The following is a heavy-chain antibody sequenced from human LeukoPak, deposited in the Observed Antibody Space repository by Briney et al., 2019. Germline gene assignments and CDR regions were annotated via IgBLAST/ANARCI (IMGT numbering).Heavy chain of an antibody. V-gene: IGHV4-59*12. J-gene: IGHJ4*02. CDR1: GGSISSYY. CDR3: ATILGAYIFDY. D-gene: IGHD2/OR15-2a*01. CDR2: IYYSGST. Sequence: SETLSLTCTVSGGSISSYYWSWIRQPPGKGLEWIGSIYYSGSTYYNPSLKSRVTISVDTSKNQFSLKLSSVTAADTAVYYCATILGAYIFDYWGQGTLVTVSS.